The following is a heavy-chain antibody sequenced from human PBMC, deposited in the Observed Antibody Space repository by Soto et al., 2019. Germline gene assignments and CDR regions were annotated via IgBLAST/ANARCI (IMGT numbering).Heavy chain of an antibody. Sequence: QVHLVQSGDEVKKPGASVKVSCKASGYTFTSYGISWVLQAPGQWLEWMGRISAYDGNTNYAQKLQGRVTITTDTSTSTAYRELRSLRSDDTAVYYCARTFRCSSTRCFIGLGYWVQGTLVTVSS. CDR1: GYTFTSYG. V-gene: IGHV1-18*01. J-gene: IGHJ4*02. CDR3: ARTFRCSSTRCFIGLGY. D-gene: IGHD2-2*01. CDR2: ISAYDGNT.